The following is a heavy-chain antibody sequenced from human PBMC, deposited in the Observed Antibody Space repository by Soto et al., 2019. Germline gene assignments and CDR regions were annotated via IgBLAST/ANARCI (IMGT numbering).Heavy chain of an antibody. D-gene: IGHD4-17*01. V-gene: IGHV5-51*01. CDR3: ARPKVTNDVFDM. J-gene: IGHJ3*02. Sequence: GESLKISCKASGYSFINYWIGWVRQMPGKGLEWMGIIYPGDSDTRYSPSFQGHVTMSVDMSINTAYLQWSSLKASDTARYYCARPKVTNDVFDMWGQGTMVTVSS. CDR2: IYPGDSDT. CDR1: GYSFINYW.